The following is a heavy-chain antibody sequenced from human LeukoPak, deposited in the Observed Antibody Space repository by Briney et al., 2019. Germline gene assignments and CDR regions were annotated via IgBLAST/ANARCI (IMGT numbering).Heavy chain of an antibody. V-gene: IGHV3-30*03. CDR3: ARGAFHNYYYYAMDA. J-gene: IGHJ6*02. D-gene: IGHD3-16*01. Sequence: PGGSLRLSCAASGFTFSSYGMHWVRQAPGKGLEWLALVSYDGSNKYYADSVKGRFTISRDNSKNTLFLQMNGLTTEDTALYYCARGAFHNYYYYAMDAWGQGTTVTVSS. CDR2: VSYDGSNK. CDR1: GFTFSSYG.